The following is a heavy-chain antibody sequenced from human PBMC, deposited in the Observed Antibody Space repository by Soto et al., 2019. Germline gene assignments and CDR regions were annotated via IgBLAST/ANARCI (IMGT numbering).Heavy chain of an antibody. CDR2: IYHSGST. V-gene: IGHV4-4*02. J-gene: IGHJ5*02. CDR3: ARTPLGYCSSTCCYATTGWFAP. Sequence: SETLSLTCAVSGGSISSSNWWSLVRQPPGKGLERIGEIYHSGSTNYNPSLKSRVTISVDKSKNQFSLKLSSVTAADTAVYYCARTPLGYCSSTCCYATTGWFAPWGQGTLVTVSS. CDR1: GGSISSSNW. D-gene: IGHD2-2*01.